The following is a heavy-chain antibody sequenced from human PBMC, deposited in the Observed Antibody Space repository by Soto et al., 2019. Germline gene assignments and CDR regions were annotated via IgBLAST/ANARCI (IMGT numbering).Heavy chain of an antibody. J-gene: IGHJ3*02. CDR3: ARWKSPRITIFGVVIGGSSEAFDI. V-gene: IGHV1-18*01. CDR2: ISAYNGNT. D-gene: IGHD3-3*01. CDR1: GYTFTSYG. Sequence: EASVKVSCKASGYTFTSYGISWVRQAPGQGLEWMGRISAYNGNTNYAQKLQGRVTMTTDTSTSTAYMEPRSLRSDDTAVYYCARWKSPRITIFGVVIGGSSEAFDIWGQGTMVTVSS.